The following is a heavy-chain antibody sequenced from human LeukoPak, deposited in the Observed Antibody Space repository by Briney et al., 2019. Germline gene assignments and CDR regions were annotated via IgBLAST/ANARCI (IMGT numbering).Heavy chain of an antibody. D-gene: IGHD3-3*01. CDR3: ARPQSSPSIGVFDAFDI. V-gene: IGHV4-39*01. CDR1: GGSISSYH. Sequence: SETLSLTCTVSGGSISSYHWGWIRQPPGKGLEWIGSIYYSGSTYYNPSLKSRVTISVDTSKNQFSLKLSSVTAADTAVYYCARPQSSPSIGVFDAFDIWGQGTMVTVSS. CDR2: IYYSGST. J-gene: IGHJ3*02.